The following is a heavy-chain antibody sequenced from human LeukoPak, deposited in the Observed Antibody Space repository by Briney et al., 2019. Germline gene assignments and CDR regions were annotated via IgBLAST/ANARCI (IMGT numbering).Heavy chain of an antibody. CDR2: TYYRSKWYN. V-gene: IGHV6-1*01. Sequence: SRTLSLTCAISGDSVSSNSAAWNWIRQSPSRGLEWLGRTYYRSKWYNDYAVSVKSRITINPDTSKNQFSLKLNSVTAADTAVYYCARHRSKWLQSSFDYWGQGTLVTVSS. D-gene: IGHD5-24*01. J-gene: IGHJ4*02. CDR3: ARHRSKWLQSSFDY. CDR1: GDSVSSNSAA.